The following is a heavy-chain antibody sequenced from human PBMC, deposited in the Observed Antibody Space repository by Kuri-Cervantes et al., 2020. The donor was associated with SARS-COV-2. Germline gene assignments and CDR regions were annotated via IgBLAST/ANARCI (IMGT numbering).Heavy chain of an antibody. V-gene: IGHV3-21*01. Sequence: GGSLRLSCAASGFTFSSYSMNWVRQAPGKGLEWVSSISSSSSYIYYADSVKGRFTISRDNAKNSLYLQMNSLRAEDTAVYYCARNRGGGWPFFDYWGQGTLVTVSS. D-gene: IGHD6-19*01. CDR3: ARNRGGGWPFFDY. CDR2: ISSSSSYI. CDR1: GFTFSSYS. J-gene: IGHJ4*02.